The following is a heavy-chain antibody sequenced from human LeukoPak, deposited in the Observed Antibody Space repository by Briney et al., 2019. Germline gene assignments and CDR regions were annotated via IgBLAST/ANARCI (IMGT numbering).Heavy chain of an antibody. V-gene: IGHV3-23*01. D-gene: IGHD5-18*01. J-gene: IGHJ4*02. CDR1: GFTFSSYA. CDR3: AKDLFSALAVGIDY. Sequence: GGSLRLSCAASGFTFSSYAMSWVRQAPGKGLEWVSVISDSGGSTYYVDSVKGRFTISRDNSKNTLYLQMNSLRAEDTAVYYCAKDLFSALAVGIDYWGQGTLVTVSS. CDR2: ISDSGGST.